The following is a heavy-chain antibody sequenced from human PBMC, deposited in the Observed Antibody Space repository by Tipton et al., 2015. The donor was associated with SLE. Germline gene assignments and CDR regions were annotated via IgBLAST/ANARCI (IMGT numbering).Heavy chain of an antibody. Sequence: SLRLSCAASGFTFSTYAMHWVRQAPGKGLEWVAVISFDGSNKYYADSVKGRFTISRDNSRNTVYLQMNSLRTEDTAVYYCAKQISPHYGMDVWGQGTTVTVSS. V-gene: IGHV3-30*18. CDR3: AKQISPHYGMDV. CDR2: ISFDGSNK. CDR1: GFTFSTYA. J-gene: IGHJ6*02.